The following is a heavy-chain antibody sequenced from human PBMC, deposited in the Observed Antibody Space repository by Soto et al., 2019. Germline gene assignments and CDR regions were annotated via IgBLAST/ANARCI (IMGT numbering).Heavy chain of an antibody. CDR2: IYYSGST. Sequence: PSETLSLTCTVSGGSISSYYWSWIRQPPGKGLEWIGYIYYSGSTNYNPSLKSRVTISVDTSKNQFSLKLSSVTAADTAVYYCARDENSSGWYGYYFDYWGQGTLVPVSS. CDR1: GGSISSYY. J-gene: IGHJ4*02. CDR3: ARDENSSGWYGYYFDY. D-gene: IGHD6-19*01. V-gene: IGHV4-59*01.